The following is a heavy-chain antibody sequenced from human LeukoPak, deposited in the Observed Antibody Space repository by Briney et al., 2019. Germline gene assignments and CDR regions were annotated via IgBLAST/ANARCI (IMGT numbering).Heavy chain of an antibody. D-gene: IGHD3-9*01. CDR1: GGSISSSSYY. J-gene: IGHJ4*02. CDR2: IYYSGST. V-gene: IGHV4-39*01. Sequence: SETLSLTCTVSGGSISSSSYYWGWIRQPPGKGLEWIGSIYYSGSTYYNPSLKSRVTISVDTSKNQFSLKLSSVTAADTAVYYCARGEVLRYFGWLLDWGQGTLVTVSS. CDR3: ARGEVLRYFGWLLD.